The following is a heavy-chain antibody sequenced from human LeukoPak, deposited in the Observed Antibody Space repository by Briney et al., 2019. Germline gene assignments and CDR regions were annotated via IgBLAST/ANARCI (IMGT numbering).Heavy chain of an antibody. D-gene: IGHD1-26*01. Sequence: SETLSLTCTVSGGSISSYYWNWIQQPPGKGLEWIGYIYYSGSTNYNPSLKSRVTISVDTSKNQFSLKLSSVTAADTAVYYCARDVGATPGYFDYWGQGTLVTVSS. CDR1: GGSISSYY. CDR2: IYYSGST. J-gene: IGHJ4*02. CDR3: ARDVGATPGYFDY. V-gene: IGHV4-59*01.